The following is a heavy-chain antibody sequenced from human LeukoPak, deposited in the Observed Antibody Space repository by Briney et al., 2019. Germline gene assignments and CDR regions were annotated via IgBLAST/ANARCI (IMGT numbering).Heavy chain of an antibody. CDR3: ARSLWPADY. CDR2: IKPDGGDT. Sequence: PGGSLRLSCATSGFTFSDYWMSWVRHSPGQGLEWVADIKPDGGDTKYVDSVKGRFTISRDNAKKSLYLQMDSLRAEDPAVYYCARSLWPADYWGQGTLVTVSS. D-gene: IGHD3-10*01. J-gene: IGHJ4*02. V-gene: IGHV3-7*01. CDR1: GFTFSDYW.